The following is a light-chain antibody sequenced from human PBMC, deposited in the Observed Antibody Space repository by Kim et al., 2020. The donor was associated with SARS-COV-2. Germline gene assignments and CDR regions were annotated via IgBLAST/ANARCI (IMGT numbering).Light chain of an antibody. V-gene: IGLV2-23*02. Sequence: GQSITSFCTGTSGGVGRYNLVSWYEHRPGKAPNLIVYEVRRRPSGVSNRFAGSKSGNTASLTISGLQAEDEADYYCCSYAGATKYVFGTGTKVTVL. CDR3: CSYAGATKYV. CDR2: EVR. J-gene: IGLJ1*01. CDR1: SGGVGRYNL.